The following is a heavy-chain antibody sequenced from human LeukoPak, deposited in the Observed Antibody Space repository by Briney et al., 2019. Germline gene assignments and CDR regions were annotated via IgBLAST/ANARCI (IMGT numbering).Heavy chain of an antibody. J-gene: IGHJ4*02. CDR3: ARVYSGNYCDY. CDR1: GASVSSGYYY. Sequence: SETLSLTCTVSGASVSSGYYYWSWIRQPPGKGLEWIGHIYYSGSTNYNPSLKSRVTISVDTSKNQFSLKVSSVTAADTAVYYCARVYSGNYCDYWGQGTLVTVSS. V-gene: IGHV4-61*01. D-gene: IGHD1-26*01. CDR2: IYYSGST.